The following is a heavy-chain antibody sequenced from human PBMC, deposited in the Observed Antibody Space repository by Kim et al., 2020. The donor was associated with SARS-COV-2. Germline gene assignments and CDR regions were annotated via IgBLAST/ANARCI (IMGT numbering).Heavy chain of an antibody. CDR1: GFSFSNHW. J-gene: IGHJ6*02. V-gene: IGHV3-7*03. CDR3: ARNNAMDV. Sequence: GGSLRLSCAASGFSFSNHWMTLVRQAPGRCPELVANIKQHGSEKYYVGSVRGRFTISRDDAKNSLYLQMNSLRAEDTAIYYCARNNAMDVWGQGTTVTVSS. CDR2: IKQHGSEK.